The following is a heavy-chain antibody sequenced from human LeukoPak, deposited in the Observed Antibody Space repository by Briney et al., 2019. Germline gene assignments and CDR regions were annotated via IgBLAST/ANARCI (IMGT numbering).Heavy chain of an antibody. Sequence: ASVKVSCKASGYTLTSYAMHWVRQAPGQRLEWMRWINAGNGNTKYSQKFQGRVTITRDTSASTAYMELSSLRSEDTAVYYCARDQALGSGWYVFGSWGQGTLVTVSS. CDR3: ARDQALGSGWYVFGS. D-gene: IGHD6-19*01. J-gene: IGHJ5*02. V-gene: IGHV1-3*01. CDR2: INAGNGNT. CDR1: GYTLTSYA.